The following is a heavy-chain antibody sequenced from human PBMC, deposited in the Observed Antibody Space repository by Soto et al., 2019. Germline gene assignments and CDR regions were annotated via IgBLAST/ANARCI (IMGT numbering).Heavy chain of an antibody. D-gene: IGHD3-3*01. V-gene: IGHV3-23*01. Sequence: GGSLGLSCAASGFTFSSYAMSWVRQAPGKGLEWVSAISGSGGSTYYADSVKGRFTISRDNSKNTLYLQRTSLRAEDTAVYYCAKDQVQWGGGVIIYYYYMDVWGKGTTVTVSS. J-gene: IGHJ6*03. CDR1: GFTFSSYA. CDR2: ISGSGGST. CDR3: AKDQVQWGGGVIIYYYYMDV.